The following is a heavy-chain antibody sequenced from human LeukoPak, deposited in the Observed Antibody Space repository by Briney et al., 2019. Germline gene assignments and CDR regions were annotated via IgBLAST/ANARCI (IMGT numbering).Heavy chain of an antibody. CDR2: ISWNSGSI. Sequence: PGGSLRLSCAASGFTFDDYVMHWVRQAPGKGLEWVSGISWNSGSIGYADSAMGRFTISRDNAKNSLYLQMNSLRAEDTALYYCAKGLYSSSYSWFDPWGQGTLVTVSS. CDR3: AKGLYSSSYSWFDP. J-gene: IGHJ5*02. V-gene: IGHV3-9*01. CDR1: GFTFDDYV. D-gene: IGHD6-6*01.